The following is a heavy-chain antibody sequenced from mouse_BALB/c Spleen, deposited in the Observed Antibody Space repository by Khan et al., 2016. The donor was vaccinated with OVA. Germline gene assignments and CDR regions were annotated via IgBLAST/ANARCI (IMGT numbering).Heavy chain of an antibody. V-gene: IGHV5-6*01. CDR3: ARLAYNYDSEEFDY. CDR1: GFTFSTYG. D-gene: IGHD1-1*01. Sequence: EVELVESGGDLVEPGGSLKLSCVASGFTFSTYGMSWVRQTPDKRLEWVATISTGGHYTYYPDSVRGRFTISRDNAKNTLYLQMTSLKSEDTAILYCARLAYNYDSEEFDYWGQGTLVTVSA. CDR2: ISTGGHYT. J-gene: IGHJ3*01.